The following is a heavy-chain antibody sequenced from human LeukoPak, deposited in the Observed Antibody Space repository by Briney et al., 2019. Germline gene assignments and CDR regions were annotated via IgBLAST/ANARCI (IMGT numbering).Heavy chain of an antibody. Sequence: PGGSLRLSCAASGFTFSDCYMSWIRQAPGKGLEWVSYISSSSSYTNYADSVKGRFTISRDNAKNSLYLQMNSLRAEDTAVYYCARSGPRGRGFPVGIDYWGQGTLVTVSS. CDR1: GFTFSDCY. CDR3: ARSGPRGRGFPVGIDY. V-gene: IGHV3-11*06. CDR2: ISSSSSYT. J-gene: IGHJ4*02. D-gene: IGHD4-23*01.